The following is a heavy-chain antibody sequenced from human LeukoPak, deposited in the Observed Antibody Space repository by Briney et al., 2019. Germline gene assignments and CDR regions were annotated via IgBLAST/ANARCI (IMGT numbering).Heavy chain of an antibody. CDR3: ARDTYKYSSSLGWFDP. V-gene: IGHV4-4*07. CDR2: ISTSGST. Sequence: PSETLSLTCTVSGVSISSYYWSWIRQPAGKGLEWIGRISTSGSTNYNPSLKSRVTMPVDTSKNQFSLKLSSVTAADTAVYYCARDTYKYSSSLGWFDPWGQGILVTVSS. CDR1: GVSISSYY. D-gene: IGHD6-13*01. J-gene: IGHJ5*02.